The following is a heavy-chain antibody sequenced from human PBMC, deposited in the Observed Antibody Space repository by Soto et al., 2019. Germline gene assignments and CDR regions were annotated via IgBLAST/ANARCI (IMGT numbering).Heavy chain of an antibody. D-gene: IGHD3-3*02. Sequence: GGSLRLSCAASGFTFSSYDMHWVRQATGKGLEWVSAIGTAGDPYYPGSVKGRFTISRENAKNSLYLQMNSLRAGDTAVYYCARGIVHFFGDAFDIWGQVPMVTVSS. CDR2: IGTAGDP. CDR1: GFTFSSYD. J-gene: IGHJ3*02. V-gene: IGHV3-13*05. CDR3: ARGIVHFFGDAFDI.